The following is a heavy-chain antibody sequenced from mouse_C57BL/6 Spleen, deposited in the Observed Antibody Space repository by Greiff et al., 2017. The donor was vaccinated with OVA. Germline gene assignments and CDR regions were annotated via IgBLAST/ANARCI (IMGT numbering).Heavy chain of an antibody. CDR3: ARGRRFDY. CDR2: IDPSDSET. CDR1: GYTFTSYW. V-gene: IGHV1-52*01. Sequence: QVQLQQPGAELVMPGASVKLSCKASGYTFTSYWMHWVKQRPIQGLEWIGNIDPSDSETHYNQKFKDKATLTVDKSSSTAYMQLSSLTSEDSAVYYCARGRRFDYWGQGTTLTVSS. J-gene: IGHJ2*01.